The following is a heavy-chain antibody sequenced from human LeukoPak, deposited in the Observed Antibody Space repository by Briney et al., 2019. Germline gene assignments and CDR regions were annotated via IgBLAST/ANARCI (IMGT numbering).Heavy chain of an antibody. J-gene: IGHJ6*02. CDR3: AKDSPTYYYAMDV. CDR2: IPFDGSNK. Sequence: GGSLRLSCAASGFTFSNYAMHWVRQAPGKGLEWVAVIPFDGSNKHYADSVMGRFTISRDNSKNTLYPQMNSLRAEDTAVYYCAKDSPTYYYAMDVWGLGTTVTVSS. CDR1: GFTFSNYA. V-gene: IGHV3-30*18.